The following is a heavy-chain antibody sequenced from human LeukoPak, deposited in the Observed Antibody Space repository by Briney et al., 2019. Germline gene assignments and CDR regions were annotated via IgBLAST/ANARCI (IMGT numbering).Heavy chain of an antibody. CDR3: AKAPVTTCRGAFCYPFDY. Sequence: GGSLRLSCAASGFIFSSYSMNWVRQAPGKGLEWVSYISSSSSPIYYADSVKGRFTISRDSSKNTLFLQMNRLRPEDAAVYYCAKAPVTTCRGAFCYPFDYWGLGTLVTVSS. V-gene: IGHV3-48*01. CDR1: GFIFSSYS. D-gene: IGHD2-15*01. CDR2: ISSSSSPI. J-gene: IGHJ4*02.